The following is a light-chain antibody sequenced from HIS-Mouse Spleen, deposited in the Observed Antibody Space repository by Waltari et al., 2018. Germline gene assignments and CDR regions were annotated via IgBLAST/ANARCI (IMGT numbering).Light chain of an antibody. V-gene: IGKV1-8*01. CDR2: AAS. CDR1: QGISSY. Sequence: AIRMTQSTSSLSASTGATVTINCRASQGISSYLAWYQQKPGKAPKLLIYAASTLQSGVPSRFRGSGSGTDFTLTISCLQSEDFATYYCQQYYSYPYTFGQGTKLEIK. J-gene: IGKJ2*01. CDR3: QQYYSYPYT.